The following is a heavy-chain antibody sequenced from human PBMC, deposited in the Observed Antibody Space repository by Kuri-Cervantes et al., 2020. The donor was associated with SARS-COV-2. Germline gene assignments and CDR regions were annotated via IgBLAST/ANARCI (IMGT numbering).Heavy chain of an antibody. CDR1: GGSISSYY. CDR3: ARHLAGDYWDSTTCPPFFYYYYMDV. CDR2: IYYSGST. D-gene: IGHD2-2*01. V-gene: IGHV4-59*08. J-gene: IGHJ6*03. Sequence: GSLRLSCTVSGGSISSYYWSWIRQPPGKGLEWIGYIYYSGSTNYNPSLKSRVTISVDTSKNQFSLKLNSVTAADSAVYYCARHLAGDYWDSTTCPPFFYYYYMDVWGKGTTVTVSS.